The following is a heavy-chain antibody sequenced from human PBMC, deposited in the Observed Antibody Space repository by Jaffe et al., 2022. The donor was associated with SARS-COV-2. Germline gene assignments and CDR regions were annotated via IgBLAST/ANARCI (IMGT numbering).Heavy chain of an antibody. D-gene: IGHD2-15*01. CDR2: VSAYSGAT. V-gene: IGHV1-18*01. CDR3: ARDDDCSGGSCYSYY. Sequence: QVQLVQSGAEVKKPGASVKVSCKASGYTFSNHGYSWVRQAPGQGLEWMGWVSAYSGATNYAQKFQGEVTMTTDTSTNTAYMELRNLRSDDTAVYYCARDDDCSGGSCYSYYWGQGTLVTVSS. CDR1: GYTFSNHG. J-gene: IGHJ4*02.